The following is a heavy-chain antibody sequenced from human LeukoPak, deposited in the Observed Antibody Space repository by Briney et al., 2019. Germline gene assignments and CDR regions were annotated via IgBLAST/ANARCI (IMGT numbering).Heavy chain of an antibody. V-gene: IGHV1-8*02. D-gene: IGHD5-24*01. CDR1: GYTFKNYD. CDR2: MNPNSGNT. Sequence: ASVKVSCKASGYTFKNYDINWVRQATGQGLEWMGWMNPNSGNTGFAQKFQDRVSVTRDTSINTAYMELTSLRSGDTAVYYCARATPGGLHGYSFDYWGQGTVATVYS. J-gene: IGHJ4*02. CDR3: ARATPGGLHGYSFDY.